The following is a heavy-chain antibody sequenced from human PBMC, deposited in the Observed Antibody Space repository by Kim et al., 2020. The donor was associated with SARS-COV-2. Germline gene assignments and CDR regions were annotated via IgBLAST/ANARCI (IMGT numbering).Heavy chain of an antibody. Sequence: ASVKVSCKASGYTFTGYYMHWVRQAPGQGLEWMGRINPNSGGTNYAQKFQGRVTMTRDTSISTAYMELSRLRSDDTAVYYCARAPAITMIVVYYFDYWGQGTLVTVSS. CDR2: INPNSGGT. CDR1: GYTFTGYY. D-gene: IGHD3-22*01. J-gene: IGHJ4*02. V-gene: IGHV1-2*06. CDR3: ARAPAITMIVVYYFDY.